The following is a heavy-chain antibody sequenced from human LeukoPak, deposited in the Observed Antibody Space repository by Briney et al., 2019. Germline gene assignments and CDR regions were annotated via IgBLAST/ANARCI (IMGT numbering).Heavy chain of an antibody. V-gene: IGHV3-48*01. Sequence: GGSLRLSCAASGFTFSNYNMNWVRQPPGKGLQGVSYISSSSNIIYYADSVKGRFTISRDNAKNSLFLQMNSLRAEDTAVYYCARDFAREFTIDYWGQGTLVTVSS. CDR3: ARDFAREFTIDY. CDR2: ISSSSNII. D-gene: IGHD3-10*01. CDR1: GFTFSNYN. J-gene: IGHJ4*02.